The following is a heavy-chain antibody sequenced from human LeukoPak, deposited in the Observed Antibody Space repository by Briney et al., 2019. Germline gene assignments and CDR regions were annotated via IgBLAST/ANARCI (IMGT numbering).Heavy chain of an antibody. D-gene: IGHD4-17*01. CDR3: AKPVTPFSREDY. CDR2: ISGSGGST. J-gene: IGHJ4*02. V-gene: IGHV3-23*01. Sequence: PGGSLRLSCAASGFTFSTYAMTWVRQAPGKGLEWVSAISGSGGSTYYADSVKGRFTISRDNSKNTLYLQMNSLRAEDTALYYCAKPVTPFSREDYWGQGTLVTVSS. CDR1: GFTFSTYA.